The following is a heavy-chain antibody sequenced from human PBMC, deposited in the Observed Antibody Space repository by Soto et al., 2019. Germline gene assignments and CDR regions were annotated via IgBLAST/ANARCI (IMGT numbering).Heavy chain of an antibody. CDR3: EKDRYSGNSDSFDI. CDR2: ISWNSGSI. CDR1: GFTFDDYA. D-gene: IGHD1-26*01. J-gene: IGHJ3*02. Sequence: EVQLVESGGGLVQPGRSLRLSCAASGFTFDDYAMHWVRQAPGKGLEWVSGISWNSGSIGYADSVKGRFTISRDNAKNVLYLQMNSLRAEDTALYYWEKDRYSGNSDSFDIWGQGTMVTVSS. V-gene: IGHV3-9*01.